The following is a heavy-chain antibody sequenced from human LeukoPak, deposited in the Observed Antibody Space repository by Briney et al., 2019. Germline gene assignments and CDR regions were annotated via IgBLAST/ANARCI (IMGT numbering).Heavy chain of an antibody. CDR1: GFTFSSYW. J-gene: IGHJ4*02. CDR3: ARDPSIVGAYFDY. Sequence: GGSLRLSCAASGFTFSSYWMSWVRQAPGKGLEWVANIKQDGSEKYYVDSVKGRFTISRDNAKNSLYLQMNSLRAEDTAVYYCARDPSIVGAYFDYWGQRTLVTVSS. CDR2: IKQDGSEK. V-gene: IGHV3-7*01. D-gene: IGHD1-26*01.